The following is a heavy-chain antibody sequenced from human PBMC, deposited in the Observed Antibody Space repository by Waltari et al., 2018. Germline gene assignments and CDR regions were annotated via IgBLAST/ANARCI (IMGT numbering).Heavy chain of an antibody. Sequence: EVQLVESGGGLVQPGGSLRLSCAASGFTFSSYWMHWVRQAPGKGLVWVSRMNSDGSSTSDADSVKCRFTISRDNAKNTLYLQMNSLRAEDTAVYYCARGISSSWSAEYFQHWGQGTLVTVSS. J-gene: IGHJ1*01. CDR1: GFTFSSYW. D-gene: IGHD6-13*01. CDR2: MNSDGSST. V-gene: IGHV3-74*01. CDR3: ARGISSSWSAEYFQH.